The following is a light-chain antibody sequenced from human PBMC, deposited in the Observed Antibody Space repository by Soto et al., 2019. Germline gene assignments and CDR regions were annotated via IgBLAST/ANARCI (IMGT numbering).Light chain of an antibody. CDR3: QQRSNWPS. CDR1: QSVSNNY. J-gene: IGKJ5*01. CDR2: GAS. V-gene: IGKV3-11*01. Sequence: EIVLTQSPGTLSLSPGERATLSCRASQSVSNNYLAWYQQKPGQAPRLLIYGASNRASGIPARFSGSGSGTDFTLTISSLEPEDFAVYYCQQRSNWPSVGQGTRLEIK.